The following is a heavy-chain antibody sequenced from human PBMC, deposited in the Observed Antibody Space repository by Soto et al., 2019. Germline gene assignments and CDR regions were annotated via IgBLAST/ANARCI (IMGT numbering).Heavy chain of an antibody. CDR3: ARDQAYCGGDCYPPSYYYYYGMDV. CDR1: GYTFTSYY. J-gene: IGHJ6*02. V-gene: IGHV1-46*01. Sequence: QVQLVQSGAEVKKPGASVKVSCKASGYTFTSYYMHWVRQAPGQGLEWMGIINPSGGSTSYAQKFQGRVTRTRDTSTSTVYMELSSLRSEDTAVYYCARDQAYCGGDCYPPSYYYYYGMDVWGQGTTVTVSS. D-gene: IGHD2-21*02. CDR2: INPSGGST.